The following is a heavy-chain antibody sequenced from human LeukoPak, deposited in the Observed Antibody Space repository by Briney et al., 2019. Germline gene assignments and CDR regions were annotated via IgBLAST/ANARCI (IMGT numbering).Heavy chain of an antibody. CDR2: ISSSSYI. J-gene: IGHJ4*02. Sequence: GGSLRLSCAASGFTLSSYSMNWVRQAPGKGLEWVSSISSSSYIYYADSVKGRFTISRDNAKNSLYLQMNSLRAEDTAVYYCARGGKGYSYGQRLDYWGRGTLVTVSS. CDR3: ARGGKGYSYGQRLDY. V-gene: IGHV3-21*01. CDR1: GFTLSSYS. D-gene: IGHD5-18*01.